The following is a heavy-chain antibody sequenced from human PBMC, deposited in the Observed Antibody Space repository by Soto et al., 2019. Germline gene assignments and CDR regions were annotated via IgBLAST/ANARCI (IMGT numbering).Heavy chain of an antibody. J-gene: IGHJ4*02. CDR2: IDPSDSYT. D-gene: IGHD5-18*01. V-gene: IGHV5-10-1*01. Sequence: GESLKISCKGSGYSFTSHWISWVRQMPGKGLEWMGRIDPSDSYTNYSPSFQGHVTISADKSISTAYLQWSSLKASDTAMYYCARVDTAMGPATGYWGQGTLVTVSS. CDR3: ARVDTAMGPATGY. CDR1: GYSFTSHW.